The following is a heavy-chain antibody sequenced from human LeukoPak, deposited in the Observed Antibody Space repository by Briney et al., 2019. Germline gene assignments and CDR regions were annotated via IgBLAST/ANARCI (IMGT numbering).Heavy chain of an antibody. J-gene: IGHJ4*02. Sequence: VASVKVSCKASGYTFTGHYMHWVRQAPGQGLEWMGRIHPSSGATNYAQRFQGRVTLTRDTSINTAYMELSRLTSDDTAVYYCARDLPFEDWGQGTLVTVSS. D-gene: IGHD2/OR15-2a*01. CDR3: ARDLPFED. CDR2: IHPSSGAT. V-gene: IGHV1-2*06. CDR1: GYTFTGHY.